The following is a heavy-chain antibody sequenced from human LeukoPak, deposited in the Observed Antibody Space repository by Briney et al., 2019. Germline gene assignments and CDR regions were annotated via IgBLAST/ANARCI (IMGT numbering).Heavy chain of an antibody. CDR2: TYYRSKWYN. V-gene: IGHV6-1*01. CDR3: ARGRPSYYGMDV. Sequence: SQTLSLTCAISGDXVSSNSAAWNWIRQSPSRGLEWLGRTYYRSKWYNDYAVSMKSRIAINPDTSKKQFSLQLNSVTPEDTAVYYCARGRPSYYGMDVWGQGTTVTVSS. J-gene: IGHJ6*02. CDR1: GDXVSSNSAA.